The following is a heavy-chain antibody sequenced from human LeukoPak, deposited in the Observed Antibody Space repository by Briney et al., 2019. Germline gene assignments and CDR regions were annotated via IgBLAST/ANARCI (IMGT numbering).Heavy chain of an antibody. Sequence: PGGSLRLSCAASGFTFSSSEMNWVRQAPGKGLEWLSYISSSDSTIYYADSVKGRFTISIDNAKNSLYLQMNSLRAEDTAVYYCARLVGYKGFDYWGQGTLVTVSS. CDR1: GFTFSSSE. J-gene: IGHJ4*02. V-gene: IGHV3-48*03. CDR2: ISSSDSTI. D-gene: IGHD5-12*01. CDR3: ARLVGYKGFDY.